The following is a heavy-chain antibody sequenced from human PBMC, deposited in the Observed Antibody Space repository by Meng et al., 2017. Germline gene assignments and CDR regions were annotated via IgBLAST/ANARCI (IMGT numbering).Heavy chain of an antibody. D-gene: IGHD3-10*01. Sequence: QWQLQQGGAGLLKPSETLSLTCAVYGWYFSCYYWRCMRQPPGKGLEWIGEINHSGSTNYNPSLKSRVTISVDTSKNQFSLKLSSVTAADTAVYYCARVPGGIGAADYWGQGTLVTVSS. CDR3: ARVPGGIGAADY. CDR1: GWYFSCYY. CDR2: INHSGST. J-gene: IGHJ4*02. V-gene: IGHV4-34*01.